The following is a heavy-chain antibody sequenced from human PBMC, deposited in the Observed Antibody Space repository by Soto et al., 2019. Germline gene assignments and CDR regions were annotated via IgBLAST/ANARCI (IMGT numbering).Heavy chain of an antibody. Sequence: QVQLQESGPGLVKPLETLSVTCTVSGGSISSYHWSRIRQSAGKGLEWIGRIYTSGNTHYNPSLKSRVTVSIDTSKNQFFLTVNSVSAADSAVYYCARESGDNWDYEAYWGQGTPVTVSS. CDR2: IYTSGNT. CDR1: GGSISSYH. CDR3: ARESGDNWDYEAY. J-gene: IGHJ4*02. V-gene: IGHV4-4*07. D-gene: IGHD1-7*01.